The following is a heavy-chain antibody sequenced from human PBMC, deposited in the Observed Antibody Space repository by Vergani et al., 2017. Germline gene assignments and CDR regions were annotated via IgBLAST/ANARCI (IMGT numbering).Heavy chain of an antibody. D-gene: IGHD3-22*01. CDR2: IYYSGNT. CDR1: GGSISSGVYY. V-gene: IGHV4-30-4*01. J-gene: IGHJ6*02. CDR3: ARVRRDDSSGYYYYHGMDV. Sequence: QVQLQESGPGLVKPSQTLSLTCTVSGGSISSGVYYWSWNRQPPGKGLEWIGYIYYSGNTYSNPSLKSRVTISVDTSKNQFALKRSSVTAADTAVYYCARVRRDDSSGYYYYHGMDVWGQGTTVTVSS.